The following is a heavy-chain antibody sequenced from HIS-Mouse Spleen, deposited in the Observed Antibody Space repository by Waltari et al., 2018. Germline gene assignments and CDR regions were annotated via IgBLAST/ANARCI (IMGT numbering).Heavy chain of an antibody. D-gene: IGHD1-26*01. V-gene: IGHV3-30*18. CDR2: ISYDGSNK. CDR1: GFTFSSYG. J-gene: IGHJ4*02. Sequence: QVQLVESGGGVVHPGRSLRLSCAASGFTFSSYGMHWVRQAPGKGLEWVAVISYDGSNKYYADSVKGRFTISRDNSKNTLYLQMNSLRAEDTAVYYCAKDRGSQFDYWGQGTLVTVSS. CDR3: AKDRGSQFDY.